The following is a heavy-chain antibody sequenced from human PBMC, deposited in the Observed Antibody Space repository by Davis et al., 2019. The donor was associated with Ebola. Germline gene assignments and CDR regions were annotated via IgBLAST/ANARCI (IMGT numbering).Heavy chain of an antibody. CDR3: ARASVTMIVVVIDGTFDI. J-gene: IGHJ3*02. CDR2: ISSSGSTI. CDR1: GFTFSDYY. V-gene: IGHV3-11*01. D-gene: IGHD3-22*01. Sequence: GGSLRLSCAASGFTFSDYYTSWIRQAPGKGLEWVSYISSSGSTIYYADSVKGRFTISRDNAKNSLYLQMNSLRAEDTAVYYCARASVTMIVVVIDGTFDIWGQGTMVTVSS.